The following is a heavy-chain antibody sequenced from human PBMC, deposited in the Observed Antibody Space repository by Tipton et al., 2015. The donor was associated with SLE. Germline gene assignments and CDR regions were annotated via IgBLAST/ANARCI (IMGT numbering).Heavy chain of an antibody. CDR1: GGSISSGSYY. D-gene: IGHD4-11*01. CDR3: AREGTTVPNWFDP. V-gene: IGHV4-61*02. Sequence: TLSLTCTVSGGSISSGSYYWSWIRQPAGKGLEWIGRIYTSGSTNYNPSLKSRVTISVDTPKNQFSLKLSSVTAADTAVYYCAREGTTVPNWFDPWGQGTLVTVSS. CDR2: IYTSGST. J-gene: IGHJ5*02.